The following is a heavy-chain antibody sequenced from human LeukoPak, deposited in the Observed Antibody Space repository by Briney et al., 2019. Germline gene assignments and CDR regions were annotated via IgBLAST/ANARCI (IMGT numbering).Heavy chain of an antibody. D-gene: IGHD2-2*01. V-gene: IGHV4-34*01. Sequence: PSETLSLTCAVYGGSFSGYYWSWIRQPPGKGLEWIGEINHSGSTNYNPSLKSRVTISVDTSENQFSLKLSSVTAADTAVYYCARGRRLGVVVPAAGIRWFDPWGQGTLVTVSS. CDR1: GGSFSGYY. J-gene: IGHJ5*02. CDR2: INHSGST. CDR3: ARGRRLGVVVPAAGIRWFDP.